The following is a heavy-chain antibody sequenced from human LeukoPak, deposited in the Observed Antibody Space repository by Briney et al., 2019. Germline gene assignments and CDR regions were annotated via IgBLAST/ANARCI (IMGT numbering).Heavy chain of an antibody. CDR3: ARDSGVNYVDY. D-gene: IGHD3-16*01. CDR1: GYTFTSYY. J-gene: IGHJ4*02. V-gene: IGHV1-46*01. CDR2: INPSGGST. Sequence: ASVKVSCKASGYTFTSYYMHWVRQAPGQGLEWMGIINPSGGSTSYAQKFQGRVTMTRDMSTSTVYMALSSLRSEDTAAYYCARDSGVNYVDYWGQGTLVTVSS.